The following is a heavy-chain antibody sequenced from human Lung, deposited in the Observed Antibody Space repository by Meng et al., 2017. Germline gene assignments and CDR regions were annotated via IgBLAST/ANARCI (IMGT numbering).Heavy chain of an antibody. Sequence: QVQLRESGGGVVQPGRSLRLSFAASGFTFSSYGIHWVRQAPGKGLEWVEVIWYDGSNKYYADYVKGRFTISRDNSKNTLYLQMNSLRAEETAVYYCARGRYSSSSAVVDYWGQGTLVTVSS. D-gene: IGHD6-13*01. J-gene: IGHJ4*02. CDR1: GFTFSSYG. CDR3: ARGRYSSSSAVVDY. V-gene: IGHV3-33*01. CDR2: IWYDGSNK.